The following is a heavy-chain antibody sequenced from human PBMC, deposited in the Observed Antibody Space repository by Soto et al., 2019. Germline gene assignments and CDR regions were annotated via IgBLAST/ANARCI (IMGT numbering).Heavy chain of an antibody. Sequence: GGSLRLSCAASGFTFSSYWMSWVRQAPGKGLEWVANIKQDGSEKYYVDSVKGRFTISRDNAKNSLYLQMNSLRAEDTAVYYCARDSITIFGVVNPYYFDYWGQGTLVTVSS. D-gene: IGHD3-3*01. V-gene: IGHV3-7*01. CDR1: GFTFSSYW. CDR3: ARDSITIFGVVNPYYFDY. J-gene: IGHJ4*02. CDR2: IKQDGSEK.